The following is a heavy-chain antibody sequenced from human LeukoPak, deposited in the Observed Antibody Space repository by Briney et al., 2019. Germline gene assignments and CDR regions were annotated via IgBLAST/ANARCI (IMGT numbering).Heavy chain of an antibody. CDR3: ARFGYSSGWYLFDP. J-gene: IGHJ5*02. CDR2: FDPEDGET. D-gene: IGHD6-19*01. CDR1: GYTLTELS. Sequence: ASVKVSCKVSGYTLTELSMHWVRQAPGKGLEWMGGFDPEDGETIYAQKFQGRVTMTEDTSTDTAYMELSSLRSDDTAVYYCARFGYSSGWYLFDPWGQGTLVTVSS. V-gene: IGHV1-24*01.